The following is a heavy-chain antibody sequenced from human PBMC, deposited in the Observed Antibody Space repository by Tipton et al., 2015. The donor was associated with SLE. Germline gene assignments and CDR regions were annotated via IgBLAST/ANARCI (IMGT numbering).Heavy chain of an antibody. Sequence: TLSLTCTVSGGSISSSSYYWSWIRQHPGKGLEWIGYIYYSGSTYYNPSLKSRVTISVDTSKNQFSLKLSSVTAADTAVYYCARASAGGGGSWREDYWGQGTLVTVSS. J-gene: IGHJ4*02. CDR2: IYYSGST. CDR1: GGSISSSSYY. D-gene: IGHD2-15*01. V-gene: IGHV4-31*03. CDR3: ARASAGGGGSWREDY.